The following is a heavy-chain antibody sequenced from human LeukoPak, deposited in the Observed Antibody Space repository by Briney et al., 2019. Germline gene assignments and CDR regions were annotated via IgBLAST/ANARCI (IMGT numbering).Heavy chain of an antibody. Sequence: PSETLSLTCAVYGGSFSGYYWSWIRQPPGKGLEWIGEINHSGSTNYNPSLKSRVTISVDTSKNQFSLKLSSVTAAATAVYYCARAEGSGYFDYWGQGTLVTFSS. V-gene: IGHV4-34*01. CDR3: ARAEGSGYFDY. CDR2: INHSGST. J-gene: IGHJ4*02. CDR1: GGSFSGYY. D-gene: IGHD3-10*01.